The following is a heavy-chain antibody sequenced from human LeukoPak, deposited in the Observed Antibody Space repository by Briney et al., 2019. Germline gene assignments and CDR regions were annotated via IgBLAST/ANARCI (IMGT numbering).Heavy chain of an antibody. Sequence: SETLSLTCTVSGGSISSYYWSWIRQPAGKGLEWIGRIYTSGSTNYNPSLKSRVTMSVDTSKNQFCLKLSSVTAADTAVDYCARKYILTCYYNVYYFDYWGQGTLVTVSS. CDR1: GGSISSYY. D-gene: IGHD3-9*01. CDR3: ARKYILTCYYNVYYFDY. J-gene: IGHJ4*02. CDR2: IYTSGST. V-gene: IGHV4-4*07.